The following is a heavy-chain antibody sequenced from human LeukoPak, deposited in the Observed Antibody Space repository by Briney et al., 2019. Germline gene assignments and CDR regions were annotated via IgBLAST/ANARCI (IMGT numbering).Heavy chain of an antibody. J-gene: IGHJ4*02. CDR2: IGGKPKGYAT. CDR1: GFSFSDCD. V-gene: IGHV3-73*01. D-gene: IGHD3-9*01. CDR3: ARTLTGYYLIDY. Sequence: PGGSLRLSCAASGFSFSDCDMHWVRQAPGKGLEWVGRIGGKPKGYATAYAASVKGRFTISRDESKNTAYLQMNSLRPEDKAVYYCARTLTGYYLIDYWGQGTLVTVSS.